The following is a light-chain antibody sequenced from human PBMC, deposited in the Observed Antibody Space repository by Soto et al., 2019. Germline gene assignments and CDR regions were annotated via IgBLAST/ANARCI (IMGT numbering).Light chain of an antibody. J-gene: IGKJ4*01. CDR2: DAS. Sequence: DIQMTQSPSSLSASVGDRVTIPFQASQDISNYLNWYQQKPGKAPKLLIYDASNLETGVPSRFSGSGSGTDFTFTISSLQPEDIATYYCQQYDNLPTFGGGTKVDI. V-gene: IGKV1-33*01. CDR3: QQYDNLPT. CDR1: QDISNY.